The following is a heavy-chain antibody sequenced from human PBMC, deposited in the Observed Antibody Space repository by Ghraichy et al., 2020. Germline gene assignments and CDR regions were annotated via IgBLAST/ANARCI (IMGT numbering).Heavy chain of an antibody. CDR2: IYYSGGA. Sequence: SQTLSLTCTVSGGSINNYYWSWIRQPPGKGLEWFGFIYYSGGANYNPSLKSRATISVDASMTQFSLRLSSVTAADTAVYYCARDRAVFGPGGMDVWGQGTPAPVS. CDR3: ARDRAVFGPGGMDV. J-gene: IGHJ6*02. V-gene: IGHV4-59*01. CDR1: GGSINNYY. D-gene: IGHD3-3*01.